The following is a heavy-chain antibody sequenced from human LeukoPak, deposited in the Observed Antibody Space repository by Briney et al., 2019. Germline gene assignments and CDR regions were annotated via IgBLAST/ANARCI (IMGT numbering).Heavy chain of an antibody. CDR2: ISYDGSNK. J-gene: IGHJ4*02. D-gene: IGHD3-9*01. CDR1: GFTFSSYA. Sequence: PGGSLRLSCAASGFTFSSYAMHWVRQAPGKGLEWVAVISYDGSNKYYADSVKGRFTISRDNSKNTLYLQMNSLRAEDTAMYYCARVGDILTGYLHPFFGYWGQGTLVTVSS. V-gene: IGHV3-30-3*01. CDR3: ARVGDILTGYLHPFFGY.